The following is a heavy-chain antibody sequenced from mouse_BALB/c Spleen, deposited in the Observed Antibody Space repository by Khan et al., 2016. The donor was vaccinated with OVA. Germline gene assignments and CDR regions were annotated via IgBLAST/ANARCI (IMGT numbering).Heavy chain of an antibody. CDR2: INPYNGAT. CDR3: ARGNWQSYYFDY. V-gene: IGHV1S136*01. D-gene: IGHD4-1*01. J-gene: IGHJ2*01. CDR1: GYRFTSYI. Sequence: VRLQQSGPELVKPGTSVKMSCKASGYRFTSYIINWVKQRPGQGLEWIGYINPYNGATKYNQKFKGKATLTSDKSSNTAYMELSSLTSEDSAVYYCARGNWQSYYFDYWGQGTTLTVSS.